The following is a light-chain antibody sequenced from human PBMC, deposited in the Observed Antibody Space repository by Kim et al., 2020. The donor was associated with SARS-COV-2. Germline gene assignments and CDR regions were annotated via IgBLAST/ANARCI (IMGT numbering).Light chain of an antibody. V-gene: IGKV1-39*01. J-gene: IGKJ2*03. CDR3: QHSYSPPYS. CDR2: DAS. Sequence: SASVGDRVTITCRASQNNRFNLNWYQQIPGKAPKVLIYDASTLQSGVPSRFSGSGSGTDFTLTISSLQPEDFATYYCQHSYSPPYSFGQGTKLEI. CDR1: QNNRFN.